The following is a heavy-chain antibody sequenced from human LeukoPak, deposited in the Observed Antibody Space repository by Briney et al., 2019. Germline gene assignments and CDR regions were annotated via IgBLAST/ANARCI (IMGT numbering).Heavy chain of an antibody. CDR1: GGSISRYY. D-gene: IGHD3-10*01. Sequence: SETLSLTRTVSGGSISRYYWSWIRQPPGKGLEWIGYIFYSGSTKYNTSLKSRVTISVDTSKNQFSLKLSSVTAADTAVYYCVRSEQTGNYMDVWGKGTTVTVSS. CDR2: IFYSGST. CDR3: VRSEQTGNYMDV. V-gene: IGHV4-59*01. J-gene: IGHJ6*03.